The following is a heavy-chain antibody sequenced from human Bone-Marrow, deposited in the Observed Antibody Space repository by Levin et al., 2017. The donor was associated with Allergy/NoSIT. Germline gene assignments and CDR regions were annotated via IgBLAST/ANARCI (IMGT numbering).Heavy chain of an antibody. CDR1: GGSISSSSYY. Sequence: SETLSLTCTVSGGSISSSSYYWGWIRQPPGKGLEWIGSIYYGGSTYYNPSLKSRVTISVDTSKNQFSLRLSSVTAADTAVYYCARHARDHYYSYHYMDVWGKGTTVTVPS. J-gene: IGHJ6*03. V-gene: IGHV4-39*01. CDR3: ARHARDHYYSYHYMDV. CDR2: IYYGGST.